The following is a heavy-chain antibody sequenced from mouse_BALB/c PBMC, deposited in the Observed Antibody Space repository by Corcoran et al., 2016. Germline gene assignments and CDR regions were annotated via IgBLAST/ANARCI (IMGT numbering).Heavy chain of an antibody. Sequence: EVQLQQSGPELVKPGASVKMSCKASGYTFTSYVMHWVKQKPGQGLEWIGYINPYNDGTKYNEKFKGKATLTSDKSSSTAYMELISLTSEDSAVYYCAREGRRGYFDVWGAGTTVTVSS. CDR2: INPYNDGT. CDR1: GYTFTSYV. J-gene: IGHJ1*01. V-gene: IGHV1S136*01. CDR3: AREGRRGYFDV.